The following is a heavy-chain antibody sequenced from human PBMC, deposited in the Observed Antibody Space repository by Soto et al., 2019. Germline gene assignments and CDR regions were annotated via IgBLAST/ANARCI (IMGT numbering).Heavy chain of an antibody. Sequence: QVQLVESGGGVVQPGRSLRLSCAASGFTFNNYGMHWVRQAPGKGLEWVALIWHDGSNKGYADSVKGRFTISRDNSKNTVNLQMNSLRVGDTAVYYCTRAAIKGELLDYWGQGTQVTVSS. J-gene: IGHJ4*02. CDR1: GFTFNNYG. V-gene: IGHV3-33*01. D-gene: IGHD1-26*01. CDR2: IWHDGSNK. CDR3: TRAAIKGELLDY.